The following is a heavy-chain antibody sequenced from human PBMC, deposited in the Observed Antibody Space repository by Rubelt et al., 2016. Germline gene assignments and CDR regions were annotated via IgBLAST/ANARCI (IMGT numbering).Heavy chain of an antibody. CDR2: IYTSGST. V-gene: IGHV4-4*07. Sequence: QVQLQESGPGLVKPSETLSLTCTVSGGSISSYYWSWIRQPAGKGLEWIGRIYTSGSTNYNPSLKSRVTISVDTSKNQFSLKLGSVTAADTAVYYSARIDFNTWSPYFDYWGQGTLVTVSS. D-gene: IGHD2-8*02. J-gene: IGHJ4*02. CDR1: GGSISSYY. CDR3: ARIDFNTWSPYFDY.